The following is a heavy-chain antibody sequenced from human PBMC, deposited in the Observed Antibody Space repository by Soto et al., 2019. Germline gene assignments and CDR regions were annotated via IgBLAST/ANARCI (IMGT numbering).Heavy chain of an antibody. V-gene: IGHV3-30*18. CDR2: TSSDGGSG. CDR1: GFTFSTYG. CDR3: AKTGQWQLYRTDYFDC. J-gene: IGHJ4*02. Sequence: PGGSLRLSCTASGFTFSTYGMHWVRQAPGKGPEWVSMTSSDGGSGDYAHSVRGRFTVSRDNSKNTLYLQMDSLRAEDTAVYYCAKTGQWQLYRTDYFDCWGQGTGVTVSS. D-gene: IGHD2-8*01.